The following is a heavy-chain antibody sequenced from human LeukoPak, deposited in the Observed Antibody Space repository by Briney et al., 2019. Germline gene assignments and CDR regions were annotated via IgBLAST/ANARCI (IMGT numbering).Heavy chain of an antibody. CDR2: INHSGST. D-gene: IGHD6-13*01. Sequence: SETLSLTCAVYGGSFSGYYWSWIRQPPGKGLEWIGEINHSGSTNHNPSLKSRVTISVDTSKNQFSLKLSSVTAADTAVYYCARDSIAAAGSRLFDYWGQGTLVTVSS. CDR3: ARDSIAAAGSRLFDY. J-gene: IGHJ4*02. CDR1: GGSFSGYY. V-gene: IGHV4-34*01.